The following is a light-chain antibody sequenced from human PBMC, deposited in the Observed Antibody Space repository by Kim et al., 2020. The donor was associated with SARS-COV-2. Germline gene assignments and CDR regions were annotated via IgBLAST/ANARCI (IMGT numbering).Light chain of an antibody. J-gene: IGKJ4*01. CDR2: GAS. CDR3: QQYGSSPFT. Sequence: EIVLTQSPGTLSLSPGERATLSCSASQSVSSSYLAWYQQKPGQAPRLLIYGASSRATGIPDRFSGSGSGTDFTLTISRLEPEDFAVYYCQQYGSSPFTFGGGTKVDIK. V-gene: IGKV3-20*01. CDR1: QSVSSSY.